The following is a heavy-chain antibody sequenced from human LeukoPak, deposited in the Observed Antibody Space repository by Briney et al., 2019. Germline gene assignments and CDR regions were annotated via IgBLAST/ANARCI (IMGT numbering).Heavy chain of an antibody. CDR3: ARDTLYFYYGMDV. CDR2: INPNSGGT. CDR1: GYTFTGYY. V-gene: IGHV1-2*02. Sequence: ASVKVSCKVSGYTFTGYYMHWVRQAPGQGLEWMGWINPNSGGTNYAQKFQGRVTMTRHTSISTAYTELSKLRSDDTAVYYCARDTLYFYYGMDVWGQGTTVTGSS. J-gene: IGHJ6*01.